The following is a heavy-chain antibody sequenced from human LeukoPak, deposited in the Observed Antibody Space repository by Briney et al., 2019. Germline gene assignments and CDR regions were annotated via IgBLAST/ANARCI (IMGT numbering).Heavy chain of an antibody. V-gene: IGHV3-23*01. J-gene: IGHJ4*02. CDR2: ISDTGATT. Sequence: PGGSLRLSCAGSGFTFSSYAMSWVRQAPGKGLEWVSAISDTGATTYGADSVKGRFTISRDNSRSTLYLQMNSLRAEDTALYYCAKDTSIGRYCTNGVCSPFDYRGKGTLVTVSS. CDR1: GFTFSSYA. CDR3: AKDTSIGRYCTNGVCSPFDY. D-gene: IGHD2-8*01.